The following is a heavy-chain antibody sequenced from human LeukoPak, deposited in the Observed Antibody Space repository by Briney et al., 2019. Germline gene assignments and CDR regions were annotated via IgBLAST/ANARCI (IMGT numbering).Heavy chain of an antibody. J-gene: IGHJ5*02. CDR3: AGSIVGATNNWFDP. CDR2: ISSSSRYI. V-gene: IGHV3-21*01. Sequence: GGSLRLSCAASGFTFSSYAMHWVRQAPGKGLEWVSSISSSSRYIYYADSVKGRFTISRDNAKNSLYLQMNSLRAEDTAVYYCAGSIVGATNNWFDPWGQGTLVTVSS. CDR1: GFTFSSYA. D-gene: IGHD1-26*01.